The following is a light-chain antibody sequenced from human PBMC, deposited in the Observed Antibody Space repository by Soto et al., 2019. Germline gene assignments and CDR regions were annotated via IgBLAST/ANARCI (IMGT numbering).Light chain of an antibody. V-gene: IGLV1-40*01. CDR3: QSYDTSLSVYV. CDR1: RSNIGTNFG. Sequence: QSALTQPPSVSGAPGQRVTISCTGGRSNIGTNFGVNWYRQLPGTAPKLLIYNNAIRPSGVPDRFSASKSGTSGSLAITGLQAEDEADYYCQSYDTSLSVYVFGTGTKLTVL. J-gene: IGLJ1*01. CDR2: NNA.